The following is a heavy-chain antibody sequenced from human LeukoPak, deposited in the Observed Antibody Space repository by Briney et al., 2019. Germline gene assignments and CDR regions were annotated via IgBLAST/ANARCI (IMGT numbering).Heavy chain of an antibody. CDR1: GFTFSSYA. CDR2: IYYSGST. D-gene: IGHD6-6*01. CDR3: ARAWGIAARQGAFDI. Sequence: LRLSCAASGFTFSSYAMSWVRQPPGKGLEWIGYIYYSGSTYYNPSLKSRVTISVDTSKNQFSLKLSSVTAADTAVYYCARAWGIAARQGAFDIWGQGTMVTVSS. J-gene: IGHJ3*02. V-gene: IGHV4-30-4*08.